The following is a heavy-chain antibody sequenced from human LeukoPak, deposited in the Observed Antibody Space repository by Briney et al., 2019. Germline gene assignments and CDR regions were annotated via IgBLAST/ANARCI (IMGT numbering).Heavy chain of an antibody. J-gene: IGHJ5*02. CDR2: IYTSGST. CDR1: GGSISSGSYY. CDR3: ARGSSAVAFNWFDP. V-gene: IGHV4-61*02. D-gene: IGHD6-19*01. Sequence: PSQTLSLTSTVSGGSISSGSYYWSWIRQPAGKGLEWIGRIYTSGSTNYNPSLKSRVTISVDTSKNQFSLKLSSVTAADTAVYYCARGSSAVAFNWFDPWGQGTLVTVSS.